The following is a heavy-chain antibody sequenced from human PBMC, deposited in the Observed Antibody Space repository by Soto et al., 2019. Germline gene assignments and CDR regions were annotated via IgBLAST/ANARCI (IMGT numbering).Heavy chain of an antibody. CDR1: GFTFSNYY. CDR3: ARSYSSGWEFDY. J-gene: IGHJ4*02. D-gene: IGHD6-19*01. V-gene: IGHV3-11*01. Sequence: GGSLRLSCGASGFTFSNYYMSWIRQAPGKGLEWVSYISSTGRTIYYADSVKGRFTVSRDNAQNSLSLKLNSLRIEDTAVYYCARSYSSGWEFDYWGQGTQVTVSS. CDR2: ISSTGRTI.